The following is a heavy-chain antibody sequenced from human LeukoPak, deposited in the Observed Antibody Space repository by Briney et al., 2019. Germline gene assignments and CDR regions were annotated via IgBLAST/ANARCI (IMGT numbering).Heavy chain of an antibody. CDR2: ISSSGGST. Sequence: PGGSLRLSCVASGFTFSSYVMSWVRQAPGKGLEWASIISSSGGSTSYADSVKGRFTISRDNSNNTLYLQMNSLRAGDTAMYYCAKIVVDPNYYYYGMDVWGQGTTVTVSS. D-gene: IGHD3-22*01. V-gene: IGHV3-23*01. CDR3: AKIVVDPNYYYYGMDV. CDR1: GFTFSSYV. J-gene: IGHJ6*02.